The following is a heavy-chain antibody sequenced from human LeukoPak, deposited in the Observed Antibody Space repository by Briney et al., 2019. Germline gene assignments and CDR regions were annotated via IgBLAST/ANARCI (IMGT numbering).Heavy chain of an antibody. Sequence: ASVKVSCKASGYTFTSYYIHWVRQAPGQGLEWMGIINPSGGSTSYAQKFQGRVTMTRDMSTSTVYMDLSSLTSDDTAIYYCVREGNQVLTKNFDLWGQGALVTVSS. CDR3: VREGNQVLTKNFDL. V-gene: IGHV1-46*01. J-gene: IGHJ4*02. CDR1: GYTFTSYY. D-gene: IGHD4-23*01. CDR2: INPSGGST.